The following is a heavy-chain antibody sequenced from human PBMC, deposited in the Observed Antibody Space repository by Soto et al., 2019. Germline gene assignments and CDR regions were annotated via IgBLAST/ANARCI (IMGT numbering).Heavy chain of an antibody. CDR1: GLTFSNHG. V-gene: IGHV3-33*01. CDR2: IWDDGSNK. Sequence: QVQLVESGGGVVQPGRSLRLSCAASGLTFSNHGMHWVRQAPGKGLEWVAVIWDDGSNKYHADSVKGRFTISRDNSKGILDLQMDSLRAEDTAVYYCARHRGTIDHYYMDVWGKGTTVTVS. D-gene: IGHD1-7*01. CDR3: ARHRGTIDHYYMDV. J-gene: IGHJ6*03.